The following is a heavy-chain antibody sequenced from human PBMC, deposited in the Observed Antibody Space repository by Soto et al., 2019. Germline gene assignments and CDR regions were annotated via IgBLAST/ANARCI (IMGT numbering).Heavy chain of an antibody. CDR2: IWYDGGNK. V-gene: IGHV3-33*01. CDR1: AFNFSSYV. Sequence: QVQLVESGGGVVQPGRSLRLSCAASAFNFSSYVMHWVRQAPGKGLEWVAVIWYDGGNKYYANSAKGRFTISRDNSKNTLYLQMNSLRAEDTAVYYCARDGQWLPRDGLRSSYYFDYWGQGTLVTVSS. CDR3: ARDGQWLPRDGLRSSYYFDY. J-gene: IGHJ4*02. D-gene: IGHD6-19*01.